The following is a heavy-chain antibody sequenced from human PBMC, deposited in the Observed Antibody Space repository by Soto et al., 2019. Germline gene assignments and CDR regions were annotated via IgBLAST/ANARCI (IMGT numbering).Heavy chain of an antibody. V-gene: IGHV1-2*04. Sequence: GXSVKVSCRASGYSVSDYHMHWVRQAPGQGLEWLGRINPKSGGTSTAQKFQGWVTMTTDTSISTASMELTRLTSDDTAIYYCARGDSTDCSNGVCSFFYNHDMDVWGQGTTVTV. J-gene: IGHJ6*02. CDR3: ARGDSTDCSNGVCSFFYNHDMDV. D-gene: IGHD2-8*01. CDR2: INPKSGGT. CDR1: GYSVSDYH.